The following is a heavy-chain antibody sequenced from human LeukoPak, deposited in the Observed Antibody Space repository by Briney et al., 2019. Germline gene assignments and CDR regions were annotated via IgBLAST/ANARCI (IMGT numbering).Heavy chain of an antibody. D-gene: IGHD3-10*01. CDR2: IYYSGTT. V-gene: IGHV4-39*01. J-gene: IGHJ5*02. Sequence: SETLSLTCIVSGASISSCCHYWGWIRQPPGMGLEWIGSIYYSGTTYYNPSLKSRVTISVDTSKNQFSLKLSFVTAADTAMYFCARHDYNSGSPNINWFDPWGQGTLVTLST. CDR3: ARHDYNSGSPNINWFDP. CDR1: GASISSCCHY.